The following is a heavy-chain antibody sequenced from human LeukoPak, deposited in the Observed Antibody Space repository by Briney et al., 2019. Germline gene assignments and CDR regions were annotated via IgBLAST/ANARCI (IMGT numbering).Heavy chain of an antibody. V-gene: IGHV1-18*01. Sequence: ASVKVSGKASGYTFTSYGISWVRQAPGQGLEWMGWISAYNGNTNYAQKLQGRVTMTTDTSTSTAYMELRSLRSDDTAVYYCARDKWLTTVTSSDAFGIWGQRTMVTVSS. CDR3: ARDKWLTTVTSSDAFGI. CDR2: ISAYNGNT. CDR1: GYTFTSYG. J-gene: IGHJ3*02. D-gene: IGHD4-17*01.